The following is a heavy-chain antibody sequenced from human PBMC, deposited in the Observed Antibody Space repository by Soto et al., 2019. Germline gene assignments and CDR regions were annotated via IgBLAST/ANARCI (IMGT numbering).Heavy chain of an antibody. CDR1: GFSVMSYA. CDR2: ISDSGGRT. CDR3: SKGGVRLLEWLGDV. Sequence: DVQLLESGGGLVQPGKSLRLYCADSGFSVMSYARSWGRQVPGKRLEWVSSISDSGGRTFYAESVECRFTISRDDSTSTLLLQMNRRSADDTAIYDCSKGGVRLLEWLGDVWGQGTTVTVSS. J-gene: IGHJ6*02. V-gene: IGHV3-23*01. D-gene: IGHD3-3*01.